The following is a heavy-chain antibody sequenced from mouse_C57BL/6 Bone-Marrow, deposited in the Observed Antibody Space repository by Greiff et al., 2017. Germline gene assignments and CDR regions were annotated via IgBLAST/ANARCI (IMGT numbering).Heavy chain of an antibody. CDR1: GYTFTDYY. Sequence: VQLQQSGPELVKPGASVKISCKASGYTFTDYYMNWVKQSHGKSLEWIGDINPNNGGTSYNQKFKGKATLTVDKSSSTAYLELRSLTSEDSAVYYCTRKPDYYGHAMDYRGQGTSVTVSS. J-gene: IGHJ4*01. CDR2: INPNNGGT. V-gene: IGHV1-26*01. D-gene: IGHD1-1*01. CDR3: TRKPDYYGHAMDY.